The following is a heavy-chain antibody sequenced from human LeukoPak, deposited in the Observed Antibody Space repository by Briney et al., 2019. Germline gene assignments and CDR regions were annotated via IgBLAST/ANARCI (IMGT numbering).Heavy chain of an antibody. D-gene: IGHD6-13*01. CDR2: IYHSGST. J-gene: IGHJ4*02. Sequence: SETLSLTCAVSGYSISSGYYWGWIRQPPGKGLEWIGSIYHSGSTYYNPSLKSRVTISVDTSKNQFSLKLSSVTAADTAVYYCARAVRVSSWYYFDYWGQGTLVTVSS. V-gene: IGHV4-38-2*01. CDR3: ARAVRVSSWYYFDY. CDR1: GYSISSGYY.